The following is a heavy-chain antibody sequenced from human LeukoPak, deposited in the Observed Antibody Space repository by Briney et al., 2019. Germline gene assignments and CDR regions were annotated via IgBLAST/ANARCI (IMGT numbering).Heavy chain of an antibody. CDR3: AKGKKLYDSNDYYFFAPLEY. J-gene: IGHJ4*02. CDR1: EFIFNNFA. D-gene: IGHD3-22*01. Sequence: AGGSLRLSCAASEFIFNNFAMTWVRQAPGKGLGWVSSISGSGRTTYYADSVKGRFTISRDNSKNTLFLQMSSLRADDTAIYYCAKGKKLYDSNDYYFFAPLEYWGQGALVTVSS. CDR2: ISGSGRTT. V-gene: IGHV3-23*01.